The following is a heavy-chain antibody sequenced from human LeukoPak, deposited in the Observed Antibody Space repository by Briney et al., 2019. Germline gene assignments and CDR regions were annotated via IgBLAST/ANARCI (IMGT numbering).Heavy chain of an antibody. CDR3: ARDRDSSSWYVFDY. CDR1: GFTFSSYA. J-gene: IGHJ4*02. D-gene: IGHD6-13*01. Sequence: GGSLRLSCAASGFTFSSYAMHWVRQAPGKGLEWVAVISYDGSNKYYADSVKGRFTISRDNSKSTLYLQMNSLRAEDTAVYYCARDRDSSSWYVFDYWGQGTLVTVSS. V-gene: IGHV3-30-3*01. CDR2: ISYDGSNK.